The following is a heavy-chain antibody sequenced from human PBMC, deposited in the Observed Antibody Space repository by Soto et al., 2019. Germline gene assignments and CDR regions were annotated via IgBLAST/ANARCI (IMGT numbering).Heavy chain of an antibody. CDR1: GGTFSSYA. D-gene: IGHD3-3*01. Sequence: SVKVSCKASGGTFSSYAISWVRQAPGQGLEWMGGIIPIFGTANYAQKFQGRVPITADKSTSTAYMELSSLRSEDTAVYYCARSPGASITIFGVVMLSWFDPWGQGTLVTVSS. CDR3: ARSPGASITIFGVVMLSWFDP. CDR2: IIPIFGTA. J-gene: IGHJ5*02. V-gene: IGHV1-69*06.